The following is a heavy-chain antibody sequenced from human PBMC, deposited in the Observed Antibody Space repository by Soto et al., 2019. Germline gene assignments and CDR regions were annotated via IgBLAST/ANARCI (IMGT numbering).Heavy chain of an antibody. J-gene: IGHJ5*02. D-gene: IGHD2-2*01. Sequence: SETLSLTCTVSGGSISSYYWSWIRQPPGKGLEWIGYIYYSGSTNYNPSLKSRVTISVDTSKNQFSLKLSSVTAADTAVYYCARSRSCSTSCYNWFAPWGQGTLVTVSS. CDR2: IYYSGST. CDR3: ARSRSCSTSCYNWFAP. CDR1: GGSISSYY. V-gene: IGHV4-59*08.